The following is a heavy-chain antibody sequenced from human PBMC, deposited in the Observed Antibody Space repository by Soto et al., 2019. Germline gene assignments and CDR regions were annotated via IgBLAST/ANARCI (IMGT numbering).Heavy chain of an antibody. CDR2: IYVTGAV. V-gene: IGHV4-31*03. CDR1: GAALNSGNYY. Sequence: SETLSLTCSVSGAALNSGNYYWSWIRQVPGKGLEWIGHIYVTGAVDYNPSLRDRTTISQDTSERQFSLNLRLVTAADTAVYYCARLRIATNNYKWFDPWGQGTLVTVSS. CDR3: ARLRIATNNYKWFDP. D-gene: IGHD2-21*01. J-gene: IGHJ5*02.